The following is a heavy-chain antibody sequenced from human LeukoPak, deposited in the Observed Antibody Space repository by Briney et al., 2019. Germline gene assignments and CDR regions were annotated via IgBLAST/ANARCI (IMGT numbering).Heavy chain of an antibody. CDR3: ARALTPYYYDSSGYSALGY. CDR1: GGTFSSYA. Sequence: ASVKVSCKASGGTFSSYAISWVRQAPGLGLEWMGGIIPIFGTANYAQKFQGRVTITADESTSTAYMELSSLRSEDTAVYYCARALTPYYYDSSGYSALGYWGQGTLVTVSS. J-gene: IGHJ4*02. V-gene: IGHV1-69*01. CDR2: IIPIFGTA. D-gene: IGHD3-22*01.